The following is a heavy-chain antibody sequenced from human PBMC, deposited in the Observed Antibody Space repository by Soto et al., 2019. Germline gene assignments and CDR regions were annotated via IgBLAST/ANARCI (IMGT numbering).Heavy chain of an antibody. V-gene: IGHV3-30*04. J-gene: IGHJ4*02. CDR1: GFTFSSYA. D-gene: IGHD1-7*01. CDR3: ARGSSITGTTSLDY. Sequence: GGSLRLSCAASGFTFSSYAMHWVRQAPGKGLEWVAVISYDGSNKYYADSVKGRFTISRDNSKNTLYLQMNSLRAEDTAVYYCARGSSITGTTSLDYWGQGTLVTVSS. CDR2: ISYDGSNK.